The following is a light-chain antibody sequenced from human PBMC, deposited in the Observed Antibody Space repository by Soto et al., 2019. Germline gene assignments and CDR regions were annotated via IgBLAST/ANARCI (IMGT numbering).Light chain of an antibody. CDR3: EQYGNWHPWA. CDR1: PSVSSN. J-gene: IGKJ1*01. CDR2: GAS. V-gene: IGKV3-15*01. Sequence: MTPSPARLSVSPGARATLPCRARPSVSSNLAWYQQTPGQAPRLLIYGASPRATGIPARFRGSGSGAKFSLTIRRLQSEDSAVLQCEQYGNWHPWALGQGAKGDI.